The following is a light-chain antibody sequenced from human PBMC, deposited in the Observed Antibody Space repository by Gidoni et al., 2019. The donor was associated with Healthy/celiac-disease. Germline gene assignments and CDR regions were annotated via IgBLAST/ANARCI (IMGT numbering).Light chain of an antibody. CDR2: CAS. CDR1: QSVSSSY. Sequence: SCRASQSVSSSYLAWYKQKPGQAPMLLIYCASSRATGIPDRYSGSGSGTDFTLTISRLEPEDFAVYYCQQYGSSPRTFGQGTQVEIK. V-gene: IGKV3-20*01. J-gene: IGKJ1*01. CDR3: QQYGSSPRT.